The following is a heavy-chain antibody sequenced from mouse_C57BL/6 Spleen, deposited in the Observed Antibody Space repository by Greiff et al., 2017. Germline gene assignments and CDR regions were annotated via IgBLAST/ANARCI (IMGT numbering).Heavy chain of an antibody. CDR3: AGQGWAYFDY. V-gene: IGHV5-17*01. Sequence: EVKLMESGGGLVKPGGSLKLSCAASGFTFSDYGMHWVRQAPEKGLEWVAYISSGSSTIYYADTVKGRFTISRDNAENTLFLQMTSLRSEDPTMYYCAGQGWAYFDYWGQGTTRTVSS. CDR2: ISSGSSTI. D-gene: IGHD3-2*02. CDR1: GFTFSDYG. J-gene: IGHJ2*01.